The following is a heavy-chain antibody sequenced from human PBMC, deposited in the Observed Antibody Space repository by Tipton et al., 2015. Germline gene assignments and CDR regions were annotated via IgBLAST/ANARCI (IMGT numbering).Heavy chain of an antibody. CDR1: GDSISSGTYY. CDR2: IYYSGTT. V-gene: IGHV4-31*03. D-gene: IGHD6-25*01. J-gene: IGHJ4*02. CDR3: ARSADTYFDY. Sequence: TLSLTCTVSGDSISSGTYYWSWIRQHPGKGLEWIGYIYYSGTTYYNPSLKSRLTISLDRSKSHFSLQLSSVTAADTAVYYCARSADTYFDYWGQGTLVTVSS.